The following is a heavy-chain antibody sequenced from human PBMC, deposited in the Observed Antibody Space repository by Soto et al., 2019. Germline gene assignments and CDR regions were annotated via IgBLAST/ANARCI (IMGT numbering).Heavy chain of an antibody. V-gene: IGHV4-34*01. CDR1: GGSFNGYS. CDR2: ISYRGST. CDR3: ARALLGFSYGYGGYFDP. J-gene: IGHJ4*02. D-gene: IGHD3-16*01. Sequence: PSETLSLTCNVSGGSFNGYSWSWFRQTSGKGLEWIGDISYRGSTSYSPSLKSRLMISLDTSNNQFSLKVASVTAADTAVYYCARALLGFSYGYGGYFDPWGPGTLVNVSA.